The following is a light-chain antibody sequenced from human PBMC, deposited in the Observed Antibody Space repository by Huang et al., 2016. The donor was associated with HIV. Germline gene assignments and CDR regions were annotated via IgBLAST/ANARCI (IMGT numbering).Light chain of an antibody. V-gene: IGKV2-29*02. CDR1: QSLLHSDGKTS. J-gene: IGKJ1*01. Sequence: DIVMIQTPLSLSVTPGQTASISCKSSQSLLHSDGKTSLYGYLPKPGQSPHFLIYEVSSRFSGVPDRFSGSGSGTDFTLKISRVEAEDCGVYYCMQGKHFPRTFGQGTKVEIK. CDR2: EVS. CDR3: MQGKHFPRT.